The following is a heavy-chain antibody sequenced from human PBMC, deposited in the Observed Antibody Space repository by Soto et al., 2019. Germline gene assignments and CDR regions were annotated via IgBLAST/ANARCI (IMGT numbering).Heavy chain of an antibody. V-gene: IGHV3-9*01. CDR2: IIWNSGDK. J-gene: IGHJ1*01. D-gene: IGHD6-13*01. CDR1: GFTFDDYA. CDR3: AKDRIGAAGTFQH. Sequence: EVQLVESGGGLVQPGRSLRLSCAASGFTFDDYAMHWVRQTPGKGLEWVSGIIWNSGDKGYADSVKGRFTIARDNAKNSLYLQMNSLRVEDTALYYCAKDRIGAAGTFQHWGQGTLVTVSP.